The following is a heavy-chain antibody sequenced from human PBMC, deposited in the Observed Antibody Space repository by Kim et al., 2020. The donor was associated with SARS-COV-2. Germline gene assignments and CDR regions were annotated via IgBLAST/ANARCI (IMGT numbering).Heavy chain of an antibody. CDR1: GFTFSDYY. CDR3: ARVDREGRRAFGELGLADWDY. D-gene: IGHD3-10*01. J-gene: IGHJ4*02. CDR2: ISSSGSTI. Sequence: GGSLRLSCAASGFTFSDYYMSWIRQAPGKGLEWVSYISSSGSTIYYADSVKGRFTISRDNAKNSLYLQMNSLRAEDTAVYYCARVDREGRRAFGELGLADWDYWGQGTLVTVSS. V-gene: IGHV3-11*04.